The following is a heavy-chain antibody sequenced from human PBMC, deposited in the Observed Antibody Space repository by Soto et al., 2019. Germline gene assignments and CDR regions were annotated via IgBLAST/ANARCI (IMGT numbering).Heavy chain of an antibody. CDR2: ILVGGST. Sequence: GGSLRLSCAVSAFSCSSYDMSWVRQAPGKGLEWVSTILVGGSTHYEDSVKGRFTISRDTSKNTVYLQMNSLTAGDTAFYYCAKATATSGGAFEIYGQGTMVTVSS. CDR1: AFSCSSYD. V-gene: IGHV3-23*01. D-gene: IGHD1-1*01. J-gene: IGHJ3*02. CDR3: AKATATSGGAFEI.